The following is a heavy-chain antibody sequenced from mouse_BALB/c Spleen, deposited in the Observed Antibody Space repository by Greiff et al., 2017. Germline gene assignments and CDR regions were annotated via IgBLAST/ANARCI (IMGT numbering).Heavy chain of an antibody. Sequence: DVMLVESGGGLVKPGGSLKLSCAASGFTFSSYAMSWVRQSPEKRLEWVAEISSGGSYTYYPDTVTGRFTISRDNAKNTLYLEMSSLRSEDTAMYYCARGDGSRAYYAMDYWGQGTSVTVSS. CDR3: ARGDGSRAYYAMDY. CDR2: ISSGGSYT. V-gene: IGHV5-9-4*01. J-gene: IGHJ4*01. CDR1: GFTFSSYA. D-gene: IGHD1-1*01.